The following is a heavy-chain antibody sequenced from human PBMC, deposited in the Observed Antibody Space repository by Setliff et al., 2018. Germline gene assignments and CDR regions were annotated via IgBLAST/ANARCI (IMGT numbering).Heavy chain of an antibody. CDR2: IGNTGSV. CDR3: ARESISGGWYGEGESGYYMYV. D-gene: IGHD6-19*01. V-gene: IGHV4-59*01. CDR1: AGSISGYY. J-gene: IGHJ6*03. Sequence: SETLSLTCTVSAGSISGYYWAWIRQAPGMRMEWIGHIGNTGSVNYNPSLQSRVTMSVDRSNNHFSLRLTSLIAADTAVYYCARESISGGWYGEGESGYYMYVLGKGTTVTVSS.